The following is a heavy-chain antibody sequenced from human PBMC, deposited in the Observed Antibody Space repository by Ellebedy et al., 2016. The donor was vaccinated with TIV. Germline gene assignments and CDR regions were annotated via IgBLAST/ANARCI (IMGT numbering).Heavy chain of an antibody. CDR2: IYPGDSDT. D-gene: IGHD1-20*01. Sequence: GESLKISXKGSGYSFTSYWIGWVRQMPGKGLEWMGIIYPGDSDTRYSPSFQGQVTISADKSISTAYLQWSSLKASDTAMYYCARLRITGIFYYYYMDVWGKGTTVTVSS. J-gene: IGHJ6*03. CDR1: GYSFTSYW. V-gene: IGHV5-51*01. CDR3: ARLRITGIFYYYYMDV.